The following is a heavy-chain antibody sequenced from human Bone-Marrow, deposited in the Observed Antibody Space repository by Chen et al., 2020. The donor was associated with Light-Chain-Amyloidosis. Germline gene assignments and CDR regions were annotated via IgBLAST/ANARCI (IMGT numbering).Heavy chain of an antibody. CDR3: ARGRSYYYGLGKIDY. CDR1: GGSFSGYY. Sequence: QVQLQQWGAGLLRPSETLSLTCAVYGGSFSGYYWTWIRQPPGKGLEWIGEINDAENTNYNPPLRRRVTISLDTSKNHFSLNLTSVTAADTAVYYCARGRSYYYGLGKIDYWGQGSLVIVSS. V-gene: IGHV4-34*02. J-gene: IGHJ4*02. CDR2: INDAENT. D-gene: IGHD3-10*01.